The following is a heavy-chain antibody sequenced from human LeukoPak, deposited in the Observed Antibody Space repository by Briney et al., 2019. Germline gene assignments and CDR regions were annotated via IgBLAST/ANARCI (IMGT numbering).Heavy chain of an antibody. CDR2: INHSGST. CDR3: ARHIVVVPAALPREGWFDP. V-gene: IGHV4-34*01. D-gene: IGHD2-2*01. Sequence: SETLSLTCAVYGGSFSGYYWSWIRQPPGKGLEWIGEINHSGSTNYNPSLKSRVTISVDTSKNQFSLKLSSVTAADTAVYYCARHIVVVPAALPREGWFDPWGQGTLVTVSS. J-gene: IGHJ5*02. CDR1: GGSFSGYY.